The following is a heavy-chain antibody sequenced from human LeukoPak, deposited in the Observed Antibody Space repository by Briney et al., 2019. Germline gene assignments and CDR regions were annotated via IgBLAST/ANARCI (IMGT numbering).Heavy chain of an antibody. CDR3: VVVVVAAINWFDP. D-gene: IGHD2-15*01. Sequence: PGGSLRLSCAASGFTFSSYSMNWVRQAPGKWLEWLSSISSSSSYIYYADSVKGRFTISRDNAKNSLYLQMNSLRAEDTAVYYCVVVVVAAINWFDPWGQGTLVTVSS. CDR1: GFTFSSYS. CDR2: ISSSSSYI. J-gene: IGHJ5*02. V-gene: IGHV3-21*01.